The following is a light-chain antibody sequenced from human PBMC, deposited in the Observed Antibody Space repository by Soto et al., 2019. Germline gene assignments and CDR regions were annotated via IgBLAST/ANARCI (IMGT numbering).Light chain of an antibody. CDR1: QSVSSCY. CDR2: GAS. J-gene: IGKJ1*01. V-gene: IGKV3-20*01. Sequence: EIVLTQSPATLSLYPGERATLSCRTSQSVSSCYLAWYQQKPGQAPRLLIYGASSRATGIPDRFSGSGSGTEFTLTISRLEPEDFAVYYCQQYGSSGTFGQGTKVDIK. CDR3: QQYGSSGT.